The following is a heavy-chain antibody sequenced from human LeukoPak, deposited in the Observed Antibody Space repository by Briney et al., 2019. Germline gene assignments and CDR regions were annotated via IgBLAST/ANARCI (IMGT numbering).Heavy chain of an antibody. J-gene: IGHJ3*02. D-gene: IGHD6-6*01. CDR1: GGSISSSNW. CDR3: ASIGSSSWVAFDI. Sequence: SETLSLTCAVSGGSISSSNWWSWVRQPPGKGLEWIGEIYHSGSTNYNPSLKSRVTISVDKSKNQFSLKLSSVTAADTAVYYCASIGSSSWVAFDIWGQGTMVTVSS. CDR2: IYHSGST. V-gene: IGHV4-4*02.